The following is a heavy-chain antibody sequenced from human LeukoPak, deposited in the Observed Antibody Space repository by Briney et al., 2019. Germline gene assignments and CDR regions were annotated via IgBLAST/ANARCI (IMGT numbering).Heavy chain of an antibody. Sequence: GGSLRLSCAASGFTFDDYAMHWVRQAPGKGLEWVSGISWNSGSIGYADSVKGRFTISRDNAKNSLYLQMNGLRAEDTALYYCAKGYATHTDYWGQGTLVTVSS. D-gene: IGHD5-12*01. V-gene: IGHV3-9*01. J-gene: IGHJ4*02. CDR3: AKGYATHTDY. CDR2: ISWNSGSI. CDR1: GFTFDDYA.